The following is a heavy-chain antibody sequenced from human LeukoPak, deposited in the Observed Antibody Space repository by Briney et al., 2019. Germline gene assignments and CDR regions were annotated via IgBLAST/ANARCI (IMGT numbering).Heavy chain of an antibody. D-gene: IGHD3-3*01. CDR2: INPAGNYA. V-gene: IGHV3-74*01. CDR3: VRDWDHYDFDS. J-gene: IGHJ5*01. CDR1: GFTFSNYW. Sequence: PGGSLRLSCAASGFTFSNYWIHWVRQAPGKGLVWVSRINPAGNYANYADSVKGRFTISRDNAKNTVYLQRNSLRAEDTALFYCVRDWDHYDFDSWGQGTLVTVSS.